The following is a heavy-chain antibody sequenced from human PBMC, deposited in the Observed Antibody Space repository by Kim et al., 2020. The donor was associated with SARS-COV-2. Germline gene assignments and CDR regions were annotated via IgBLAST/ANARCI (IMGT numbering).Heavy chain of an antibody. CDR3: ATGVGMGVPSWFDT. D-gene: IGHD1-26*01. CDR2: FYPEDGET. Sequence: ASVKVSCKVSGYTLTELSMHWVRQAPGKELEWMGGFYPEDGETIYAHKFQGRVTMTEDTSTDTTYMELSSLISEVTSVYYCATGVGMGVPSWFDTWGQGALVTVSS. V-gene: IGHV1-24*01. CDR1: GYTLTELS. J-gene: IGHJ5*02.